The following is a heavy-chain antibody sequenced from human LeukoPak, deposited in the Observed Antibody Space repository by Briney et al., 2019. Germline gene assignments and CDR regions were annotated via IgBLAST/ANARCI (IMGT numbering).Heavy chain of an antibody. J-gene: IGHJ4*02. CDR2: IWYDGSNK. V-gene: IGHV3-33*01. CDR1: GFTFTSYG. Sequence: PGGSLRLSCAASGFTFTSYGMHWVRQAPGKGLEWVAVIWYDGSNKYYADSVKGRFTISRDDSKNTLNLQMNSLRAEDTAVYYCARSLGESTFDYWGQGTLVTVSS. CDR3: ARSLGESTFDY. D-gene: IGHD2/OR15-2a*01.